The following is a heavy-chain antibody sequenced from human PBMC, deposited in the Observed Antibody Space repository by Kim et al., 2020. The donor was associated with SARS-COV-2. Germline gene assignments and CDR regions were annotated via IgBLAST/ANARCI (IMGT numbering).Heavy chain of an antibody. CDR3: AKVDALYSSKPYYFDY. CDR1: GFTFSSYG. J-gene: IGHJ4*02. CDR2: ISYDGSNK. D-gene: IGHD6-13*01. V-gene: IGHV3-30*18. Sequence: GGSLRLSCAASGFTFSSYGMHWVRQAPGKGLEWVAVISYDGSNKYYADSVKGRFTISRDNSKNTLYLQMNSLRAEDTAVYYCAKVDALYSSKPYYFDYWGQGTLVTVSS.